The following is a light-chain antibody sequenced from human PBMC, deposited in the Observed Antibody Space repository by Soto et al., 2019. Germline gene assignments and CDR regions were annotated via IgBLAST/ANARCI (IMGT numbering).Light chain of an antibody. J-gene: IGKJ5*01. CDR2: GAS. V-gene: IGKV3-20*01. Sequence: EIGFTPSPSPPAFSPGGKATLPRRALQSVSSSYLAWYQQKPGQAPRLLIYGASSRATGIPDRFSGSGSGTDFTLTISRLEPEDFAVYYCQQYGSSPPVTFGQGTRLEIK. CDR1: QSVSSSY. CDR3: QQYGSSPPVT.